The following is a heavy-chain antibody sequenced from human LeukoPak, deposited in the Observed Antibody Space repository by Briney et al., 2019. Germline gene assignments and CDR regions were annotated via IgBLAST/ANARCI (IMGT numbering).Heavy chain of an antibody. V-gene: IGHV3-9*01. CDR3: AKDILKRSQLGAYYFDY. CDR1: GFTFDDYA. D-gene: IGHD6-6*01. J-gene: IGHJ4*02. CDR2: ISWNSGSI. Sequence: GRSLRLSCAASGFTFDDYAMHWVRQAPGKGLEWVSGISWNSGSIGYADSVKGRFTISRDNAKNSLYLQMNSLRAKDTALYYCAKDILKRSQLGAYYFDYWGQGTLVTVSS.